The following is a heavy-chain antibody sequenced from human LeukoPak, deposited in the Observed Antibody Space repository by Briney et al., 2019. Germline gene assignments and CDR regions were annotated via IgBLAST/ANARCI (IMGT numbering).Heavy chain of an antibody. J-gene: IGHJ4*02. D-gene: IGHD2-15*01. CDR2: IRSKVYGGTT. CDR1: GFTFCDYA. CDR3: SRYCSGGSCYSDIDY. V-gene: IGHV3-49*03. Sequence: QSGGSLRLSCTASGFTFCDYAMNWFRQAPGKGLAWVGFIRSKVYGGTTEYAASVKGRFTISRDDSKTIAYLQMNSLKIEDTAMYYCSRYCSGGSCYSDIDYWGQGTPVTVSS.